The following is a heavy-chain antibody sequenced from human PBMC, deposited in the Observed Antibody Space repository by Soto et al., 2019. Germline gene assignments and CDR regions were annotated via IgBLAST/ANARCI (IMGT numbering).Heavy chain of an antibody. CDR1: GFTFSSYS. CDR3: ARDFGYNSGCSPAFDY. Sequence: PGGSLRLSCAASGFTFSSYSMNWVRQAPGRGLEWVSFISSSRSYIYYADSVKGRFTISRDNAKNSLYLQMNSLRAEDTAVYYCARDFGYNSGCSPAFDYWGQGTLVTVYS. D-gene: IGHD6-19*01. V-gene: IGHV3-21*01. CDR2: ISSSRSYI. J-gene: IGHJ4*02.